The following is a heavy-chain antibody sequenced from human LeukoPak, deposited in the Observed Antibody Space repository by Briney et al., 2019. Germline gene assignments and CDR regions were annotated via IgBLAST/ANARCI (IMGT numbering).Heavy chain of an antibody. CDR2: MNPNSGNT. Sequence: GASVKVSCKASGYTFTSYDINWVRQATGQGLEWMGWMNPNSGNTGYAQKFQGRVTMTRNTSISTAYMELSSLRSEDTAVYYCARGQGVMVRGVIIKGDAFDIWGQGTMVTVSS. CDR1: GYTFTSYD. D-gene: IGHD3-10*01. J-gene: IGHJ3*02. CDR3: ARGQGVMVRGVIIKGDAFDI. V-gene: IGHV1-8*01.